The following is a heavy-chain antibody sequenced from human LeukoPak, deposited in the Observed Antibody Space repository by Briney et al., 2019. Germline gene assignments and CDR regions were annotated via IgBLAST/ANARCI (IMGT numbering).Heavy chain of an antibody. CDR2: IYTSGST. V-gene: IGHV4-61*02. CDR1: GGSISSGSYY. D-gene: IGHD6-19*01. J-gene: IGHJ4*02. CDR3: ARGFVAVAGALDY. Sequence: SETLSLTCTVSGGSISSGSYYWSWIRQPAGKRLEWIGRIYTSGSTNYNPSLKSRVTISVDTSKNQFSLKLSSVTAADTAVYYCARGFVAVAGALDYWGQGTLVTVSS.